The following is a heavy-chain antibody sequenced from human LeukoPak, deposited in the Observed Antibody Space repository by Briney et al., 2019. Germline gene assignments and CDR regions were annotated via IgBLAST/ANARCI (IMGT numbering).Heavy chain of an antibody. D-gene: IGHD6-19*01. CDR1: GGSISGYY. J-gene: IGHJ4*02. CDR2: ISYSGST. V-gene: IGHV4-59*01. CDR3: ARMGYSSGCYYLEY. Sequence: SETLSLTCTVSGGSISGYYWSWIRQPPGKGLEWVGYISYSGSTYYNPSLMSRVTISVDTSKNQFSLKLSSVTAADTAVYYCARMGYSSGCYYLEYWGQGTLVTVSS.